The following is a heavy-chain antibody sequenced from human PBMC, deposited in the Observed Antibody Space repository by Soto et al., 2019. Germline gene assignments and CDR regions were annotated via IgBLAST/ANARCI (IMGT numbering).Heavy chain of an antibody. J-gene: IGHJ6*04. CDR2: INHSGST. CDR1: GGSFSGYY. CDR3: ARPYNWNDVFPV. Sequence: PSETLTLTCAVKGGSFSGYYWSWIRQPPGKGLEWIGEINHSGSTNYNPSLKSRVTISVDTSKNQFSLKLSSVTAADTAVYYCARPYNWNDVFPVWGKGTTVTVSS. D-gene: IGHD1-1*01. V-gene: IGHV4-34*01.